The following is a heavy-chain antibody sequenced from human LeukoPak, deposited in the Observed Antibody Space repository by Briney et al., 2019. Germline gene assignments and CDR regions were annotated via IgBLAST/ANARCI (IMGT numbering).Heavy chain of an antibody. Sequence: SETLSLTCTVSGGSVSSGSYYWSWIRQPPGKGLEWIGYIYYSGSTNYNPSLKSRVTISVDTSKNQFSLKLSSVTAADTAVYYCARARYDILTGWTSNWFDPWGQGTLVTVSS. V-gene: IGHV4-61*01. CDR1: GGSVSSGSYY. CDR2: IYYSGST. J-gene: IGHJ5*02. CDR3: ARARYDILTGWTSNWFDP. D-gene: IGHD3-9*01.